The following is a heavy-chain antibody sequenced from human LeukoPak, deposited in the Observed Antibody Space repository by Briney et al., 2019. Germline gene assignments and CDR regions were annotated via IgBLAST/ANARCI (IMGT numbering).Heavy chain of an antibody. CDR1: GFTFSSYG. CDR2: IWYDGGNK. CDR3: ARDGYTYYYDSSGYPRY. V-gene: IGHV3-33*01. D-gene: IGHD3-22*01. J-gene: IGHJ4*02. Sequence: GSLRLSCAASGFTFSSYGMHWVRQAPGKGLEWVAVIWYDGGNKYYADSVKGRFTISRDNSKNTLYPQMNSLRAEDTAVYYCARDGYTYYYDSSGYPRYWGQGTLVTVSS.